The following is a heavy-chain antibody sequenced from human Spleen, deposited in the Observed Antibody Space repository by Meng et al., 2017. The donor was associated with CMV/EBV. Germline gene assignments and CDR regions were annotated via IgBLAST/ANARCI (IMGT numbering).Heavy chain of an antibody. CDR2: INSNEGDT. D-gene: IGHD3-16*01. J-gene: IGHJ4*02. V-gene: IGHV1-2*02. Sequence: ASVKVSCKASGYMFTGYYMHWVRQAPGQGLEWMGWINSNEGDTHYAQRFQGRVTMTRDTSISTAYMEVSSLSSDDTAVYYCTRTFASRNYDPRYFDSWGQGTLVTVSS. CDR3: TRTFASRNYDPRYFDS. CDR1: GYMFTGYY.